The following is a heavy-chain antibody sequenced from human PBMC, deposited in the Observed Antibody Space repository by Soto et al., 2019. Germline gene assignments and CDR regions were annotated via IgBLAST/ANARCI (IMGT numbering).Heavy chain of an antibody. J-gene: IGHJ4*02. CDR3: ARVSAVAGTNFDY. D-gene: IGHD6-19*01. CDR1: GGSISSGGYY. CDR2: IYYSGST. V-gene: IGHV4-31*03. Sequence: PSETLSLTCTVSGGSISSGGYYWSWIRQHPGKGLEWIGYIYYSGSTYYNPSLKSRVTISVDTSKNQFSLKLSSVTAADTAVYYCARVSAVAGTNFDYWGQGTLVTVSS.